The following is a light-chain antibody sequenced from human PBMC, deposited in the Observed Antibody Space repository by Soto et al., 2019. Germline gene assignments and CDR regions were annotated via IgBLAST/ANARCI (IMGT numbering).Light chain of an antibody. J-gene: IGKJ1*01. CDR2: AAS. V-gene: IGKV3-20*01. CDR1: QSVTSTH. Sequence: EIVLTQSPGTLSLSPGERATLSCRASQSVTSTHLAWYQQKPGQAPRLLIYAASSRAPGIPDRFSGSGSGTGFTLTISRLEPEDFAVYYCQQYGSSPWTFGQGTKVEIK. CDR3: QQYGSSPWT.